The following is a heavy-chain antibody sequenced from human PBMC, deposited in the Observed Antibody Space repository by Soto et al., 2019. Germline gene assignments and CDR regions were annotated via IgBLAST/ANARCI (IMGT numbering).Heavy chain of an antibody. J-gene: IGHJ4*02. V-gene: IGHV3-23*01. CDR2: IRDDGSNT. Sequence: PGGSPRLSCAASGFPFCSYAMSWVRQDPGKGLEWVAVIRDDGSNTYYADSVKGRFTISRDNSKNTLYLQMNSLRAEDTAVYYCATEGRYYDSSGYYYYFDYWGQGTLVTVSS. CDR1: GFPFCSYA. CDR3: ATEGRYYDSSGYYYYFDY. D-gene: IGHD3-22*01.